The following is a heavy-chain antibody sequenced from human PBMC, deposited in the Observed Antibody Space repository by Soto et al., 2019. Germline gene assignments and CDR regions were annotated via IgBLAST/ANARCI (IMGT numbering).Heavy chain of an antibody. CDR1: GFTFDDYG. D-gene: IGHD2-2*01. J-gene: IGHJ3*01. CDR3: ARILGEYQPNFNGVFDL. CDR2: INWNGGST. Sequence: EVQLVESGGGVVRPGGSLRLSCAASGFTFDDYGMSWVRQAPGKGLEWVSGINWNGGSTGYADSVKGRFTISRDNAKNSLYRKMTSLRAGDTALFHCARILGEYQPNFNGVFDLGAKGKMVTFFS. V-gene: IGHV3-20*01.